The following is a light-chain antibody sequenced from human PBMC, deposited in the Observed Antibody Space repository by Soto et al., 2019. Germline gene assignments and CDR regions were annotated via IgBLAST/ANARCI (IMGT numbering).Light chain of an antibody. CDR3: GTWDSSLSAEV. CDR1: SSNIGNNY. CDR2: DNN. V-gene: IGLV1-51*01. J-gene: IGLJ1*01. Sequence: QSGLTQPPSVSAAPGQKVTISCSGSSSNIGNNYVSWYQQLPGTAPKLLIYDNNKRPSGIPDRFSGSKSGTSATLGITGLQTGDEADYYCGTWDSSLSAEVFGTGTKVTVL.